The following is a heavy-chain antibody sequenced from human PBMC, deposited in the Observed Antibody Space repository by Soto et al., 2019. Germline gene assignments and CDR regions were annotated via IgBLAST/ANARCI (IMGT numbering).Heavy chain of an antibody. CDR2: IKSKTDGGTT. V-gene: IGHV3-15*01. J-gene: IGHJ4*02. Sequence: GSLRLSFADPGLTLSNAWISWVRQAPGKGLEWVGRIKSKTDGGTTDYAAPVKGRFTISRDDSKNTLYLQMNSLKTEDTAVYYWTTGVVVILDYFDYWGQGTLVTVSS. CDR1: GLTLSNAW. D-gene: IGHD3-22*01. CDR3: TTGVVVILDYFDY.